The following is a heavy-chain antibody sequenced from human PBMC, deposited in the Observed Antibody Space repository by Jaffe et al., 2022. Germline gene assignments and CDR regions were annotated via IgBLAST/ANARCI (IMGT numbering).Heavy chain of an antibody. Sequence: QLQLQESGPGLVKPSETLSLTCTVSGGSISGSTYYWGWIRQSPGKGLEWIGSVYYGINSYIQPTLQSRVSISIDTSKNRFSLSLYSVTAADTAVYYCARLRVRGDFVTGHYPSSPDYWGQGSLVTVSS. V-gene: IGHV4-39*01. CDR3: ARLRVRGDFVTGHYPSSPDY. J-gene: IGHJ4*02. CDR1: GGSISGSTYY. CDR2: VYYGINS. D-gene: IGHD3-9*01.